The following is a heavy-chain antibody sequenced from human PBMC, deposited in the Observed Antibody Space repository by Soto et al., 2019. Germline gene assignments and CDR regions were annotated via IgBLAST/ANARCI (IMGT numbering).Heavy chain of an antibody. Sequence: ASVKVSCKASGYTFTSYGISWVRQAPGQGLEWMGWISAYNGNTSYAQKLQGRVTMTTDTSTSTAYMELRSLRSDDTAVYYCARVDYCSGGSCYFNWFDPWGQGTLVTVSS. J-gene: IGHJ5*02. V-gene: IGHV1-18*04. CDR3: ARVDYCSGGSCYFNWFDP. CDR1: GYTFTSYG. CDR2: ISAYNGNT. D-gene: IGHD2-15*01.